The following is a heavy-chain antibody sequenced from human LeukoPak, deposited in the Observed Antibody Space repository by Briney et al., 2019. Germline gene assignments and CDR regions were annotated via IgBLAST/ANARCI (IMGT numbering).Heavy chain of an antibody. D-gene: IGHD2-2*01. CDR1: GFTFSTYA. Sequence: GGSLRLSCTASGFTFSTYAMHWVRQAPGKGLEWMAITPYDGSNTYYADSVKGRFTISRDYSKNTVYLQMNNLTAEDTAVYYCARGYCNSNVCYGDHFEYWGRGTLVTVSS. CDR3: ARGYCNSNVCYGDHFEY. V-gene: IGHV3-30*04. J-gene: IGHJ4*02. CDR2: TPYDGSNT.